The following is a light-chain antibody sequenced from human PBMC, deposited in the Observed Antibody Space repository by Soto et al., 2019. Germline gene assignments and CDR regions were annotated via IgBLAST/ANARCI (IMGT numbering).Light chain of an antibody. CDR2: GVT. J-gene: IGLJ1*01. CDR3: SSYTTSSTYV. CDR1: SSDIGRYDY. Sequence: QSVLTQPASVSGSPGQSITISCTGTSSDIGRYDYVSWHQQHPGKAPKLIIHGVTHRPSGVSIRFAGSKSANTASLTISGLQAEDEAYYFCSSYTTSSTYVFRSGTKVTVL. V-gene: IGLV2-14*01.